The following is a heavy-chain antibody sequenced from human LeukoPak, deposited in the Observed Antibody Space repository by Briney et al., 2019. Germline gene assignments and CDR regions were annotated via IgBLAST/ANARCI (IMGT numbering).Heavy chain of an antibody. CDR3: AKGAFDV. Sequence: GGSLRLSCAASGFNLGRYAMSWVRQAPGRGLEWVSCINTGETTFYADSVKGRFSISRDSSKNNLYLHMTSLRDEDTALYYCAKGAFDVWGQGTVVVVSS. CDR2: INTGETT. J-gene: IGHJ3*01. V-gene: IGHV3-23*01. CDR1: GFNLGRYA.